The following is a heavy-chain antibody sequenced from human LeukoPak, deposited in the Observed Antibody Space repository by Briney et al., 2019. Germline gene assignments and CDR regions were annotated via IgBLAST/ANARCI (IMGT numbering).Heavy chain of an antibody. D-gene: IGHD2-15*01. V-gene: IGHV1-18*01. CDR1: GYTFTSYG. CDR3: ARVGVVVVVAAPDY. Sequence: ASAKVSCKASGYTFTSYGISWVRQAPGQGLEWMGWISAYNGNTNYAQKLQGRVTMTTDTSTSTAYMELRSLRPDDTAVYYCARVGVVVVVAAPDYWGQGTLVTVSS. J-gene: IGHJ4*02. CDR2: ISAYNGNT.